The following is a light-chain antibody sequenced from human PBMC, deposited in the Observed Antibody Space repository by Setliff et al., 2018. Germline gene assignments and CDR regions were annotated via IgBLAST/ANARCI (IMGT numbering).Light chain of an antibody. V-gene: IGLV2-14*03. Sequence: QSVLTQPASVSGSPGQSITISCSGTGRDVGSYDLVSWYQQHPGKAPKLIIYEVTKRPSGVSDRFSGSKSGNTASLTISGLQAEDEAYYYCLSYTSKTTHALFAGGTKVTVL. CDR1: GRDVGSYDL. CDR3: LSYTSKTTHAL. CDR2: EVT. J-gene: IGLJ2*01.